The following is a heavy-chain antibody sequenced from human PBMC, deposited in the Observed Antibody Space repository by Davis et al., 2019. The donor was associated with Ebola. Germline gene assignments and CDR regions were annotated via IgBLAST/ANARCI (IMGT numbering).Heavy chain of an antibody. CDR2: INPDIGNT. CDR1: GYTFTAHY. V-gene: IGHV1-2*06. CDR3: TTPGGQDSGYDVFDI. J-gene: IGHJ3*02. D-gene: IGHD5-12*01. Sequence: AASVKVSCKASGYTFTAHYLHWVRQTPGQGPEWMGRINPDIGNTDYTQNFRGRVTMTRDTSTTTVYMDLSSLRSEDTALYYCTTPGGQDSGYDVFDIWGQGTMVTVSS.